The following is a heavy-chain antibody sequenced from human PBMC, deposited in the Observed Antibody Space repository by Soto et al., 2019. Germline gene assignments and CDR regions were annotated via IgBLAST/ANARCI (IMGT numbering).Heavy chain of an antibody. V-gene: IGHV1-18*01. CDR2: ISAYNGNT. CDR1: GYTFTSYG. D-gene: IGHD3-10*01. CDR3: ASDWVVIMYSQH. Sequence: QVQLVQSGAEVKKPGASVKVSCKASGYTFTSYGISWVRQAPGQGLEWMGWISAYNGNTNYAQKLQGRVTMTTDTSSITAYITLRCLRVDVTAVYHSASDWVVIMYSQHWGQGTLVTVSS. J-gene: IGHJ1*01.